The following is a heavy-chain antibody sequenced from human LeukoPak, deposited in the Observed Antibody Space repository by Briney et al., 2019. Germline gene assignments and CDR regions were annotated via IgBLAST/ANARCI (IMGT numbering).Heavy chain of an antibody. CDR3: ARAGDSSGWYGEWSAFDI. Sequence: GGSLRLSCAASGFTFSSYAMPWVRQAPGKGLEYVSAISSNGGSTYYANSVKGRFTISRDNSKNTLYLQMGSLRAEDMAVYYCARAGDSSGWYGEWSAFDIWGQGTMVTVSS. D-gene: IGHD6-19*01. V-gene: IGHV3-64*01. CDR2: ISSNGGST. CDR1: GFTFSSYA. J-gene: IGHJ3*02.